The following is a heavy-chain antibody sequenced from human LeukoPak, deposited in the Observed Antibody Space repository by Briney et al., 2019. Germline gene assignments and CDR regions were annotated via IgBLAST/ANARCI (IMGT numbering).Heavy chain of an antibody. V-gene: IGHV1-18*01. Sequence: ASVKVSCKAPGRTNNRFGVTWVRQAPGQGLEWIGWISSDNGIPRYADRFQGRVTISADTSTTTAYMEMRSLRSDDTAVYYCARDQGGDAFDIWGQGTMVTVSS. CDR3: ARDQGGDAFDI. J-gene: IGHJ3*02. CDR1: GRTNNRFG. D-gene: IGHD3-16*01. CDR2: ISSDNGIP.